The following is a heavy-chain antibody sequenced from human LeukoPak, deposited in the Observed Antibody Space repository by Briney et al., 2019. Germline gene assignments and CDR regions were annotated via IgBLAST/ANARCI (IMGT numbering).Heavy chain of an antibody. CDR2: IYSGGSA. V-gene: IGHV3-66*01. D-gene: IGHD3-10*01. CDR1: GFAFSTYA. Sequence: GGSLRLSCAASGFAFSTYAMSWVRQAPGKGLEWVSVIYSGGSAYYADSAKGRFTISRDNSKNTLYLQMNSLRAEDTAVYYCARGEVKSLWFGELSTFGLDVWGKGTTVTISS. CDR3: ARGEVKSLWFGELSTFGLDV. J-gene: IGHJ6*04.